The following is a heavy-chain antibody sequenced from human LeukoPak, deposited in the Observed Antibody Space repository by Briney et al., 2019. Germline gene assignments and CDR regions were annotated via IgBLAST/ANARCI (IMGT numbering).Heavy chain of an antibody. V-gene: IGHV4-30-4*01. CDR2: IYYSGST. J-gene: IGHJ6*02. CDR3: ARGVRVVVPAAIYYYYYGMDV. D-gene: IGHD2-2*01. CDR1: GGSISSGDYY. Sequence: PSETLSLTCTVSGGSISSGDYYWSWIRQPPGKGLEWIGYIYYSGSTYYNPSLKSRVTISVDTSKNQFSLKLSSVTAADTAVYYCARGVRVVVPAAIYYYYYGMDVWGQGTTVTVSS.